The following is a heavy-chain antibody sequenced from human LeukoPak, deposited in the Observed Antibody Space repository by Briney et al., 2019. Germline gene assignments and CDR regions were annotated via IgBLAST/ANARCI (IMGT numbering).Heavy chain of an antibody. Sequence: PSETLSLTCTVSGGSISSYYWSWIRQPPGKGLEWIRYIYYSGSTNYNPSLKSRVTISVDTSKNQFSLKLSSVTAADTAVYYCARGGDYPVVFDYWGQGTLVTVSS. CDR3: ARGGDYPVVFDY. J-gene: IGHJ4*02. CDR1: GGSISSYY. D-gene: IGHD4-17*01. V-gene: IGHV4-59*01. CDR2: IYYSGST.